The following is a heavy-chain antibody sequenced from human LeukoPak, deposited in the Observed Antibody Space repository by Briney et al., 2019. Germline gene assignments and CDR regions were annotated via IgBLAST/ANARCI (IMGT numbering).Heavy chain of an antibody. Sequence: SETLSLTCTVSGGSISSYYWSRIRQPPGKGLEWIGYIYYSGSTNYNPSLKSRVTISVDTSKNQFSLKLSSVTAADTAVYYCARLYGDDGSYFITIFGVAGGAFDIWGQGTMVTVSS. J-gene: IGHJ3*02. CDR1: GGSISSYY. D-gene: IGHD3-3*01. CDR2: IYYSGST. CDR3: ARLYGDDGSYFITIFGVAGGAFDI. V-gene: IGHV4-59*08.